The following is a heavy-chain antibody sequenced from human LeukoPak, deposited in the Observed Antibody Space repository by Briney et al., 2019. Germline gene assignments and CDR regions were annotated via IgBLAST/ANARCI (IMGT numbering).Heavy chain of an antibody. V-gene: IGHV3-64*01. Sequence: PGGSLRLSCAASGFTFSSYAMHWVRQAPGKGLEYVSAISSNGGSTYYANSVKGRFTISRDNSKNTLYLQMGSLRAEDMAVYYCARDFSRSSGAFDIWGQGTMVTVSS. CDR3: ARDFSRSSGAFDI. CDR1: GFTFSSYA. J-gene: IGHJ3*02. CDR2: ISSNGGST.